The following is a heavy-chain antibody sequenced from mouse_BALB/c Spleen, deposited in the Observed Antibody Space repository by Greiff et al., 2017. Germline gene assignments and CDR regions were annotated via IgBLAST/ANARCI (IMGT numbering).Heavy chain of an antibody. D-gene: IGHD1-1*01. Sequence: VQLQESGPELVKPGASVKISCKASGYAFSSSWMNWVKQRPGQGLEWIGQIYPGDGDTNYNGKFKGKATLTADKSSSTAYMQLSSLTSVDSAVYFCASPIYIYAMDYWGQGTSVTVSS. CDR2: IYPGDGDT. V-gene: IGHV1-82*01. CDR3: ASPIYIYAMDY. CDR1: GYAFSSSW. J-gene: IGHJ4*01.